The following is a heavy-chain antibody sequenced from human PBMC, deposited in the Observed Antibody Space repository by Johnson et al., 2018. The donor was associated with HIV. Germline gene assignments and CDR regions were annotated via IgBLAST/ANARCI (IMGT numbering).Heavy chain of an antibody. CDR1: GFTFSSYA. V-gene: IGHV3-30-3*01. D-gene: IGHD6-13*01. J-gene: IGHJ3*02. CDR3: AREKLRYSRPSKHDAFDI. Sequence: QMQLVESGGGVVQPGRSLRLSCAASGFTFSSYAMHWVRQAPGKGLEWVAVISYDGSNKYYADSVKGRFTISRDNSKNTLYLQMNSLRAEDTAVYYCAREKLRYSRPSKHDAFDIWRQGTMVTVSS. CDR2: ISYDGSNK.